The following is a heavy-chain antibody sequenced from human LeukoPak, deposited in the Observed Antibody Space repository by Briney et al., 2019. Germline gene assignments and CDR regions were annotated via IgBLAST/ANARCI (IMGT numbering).Heavy chain of an antibody. CDR1: GFIFKDFW. D-gene: IGHD3-16*01. CDR3: AKDAQPRSRWFDP. Sequence: GGSLILSCAASGFIFKDFWMIWVRQAPGKGLEWVANIKQDGSEKYYVDSVKGRFTISRDNAKNSLYLQMNTLRAEDTAMYYCAKDAQPRSRWFDPWGQGTLVTVSS. V-gene: IGHV3-7*03. CDR2: IKQDGSEK. J-gene: IGHJ5*02.